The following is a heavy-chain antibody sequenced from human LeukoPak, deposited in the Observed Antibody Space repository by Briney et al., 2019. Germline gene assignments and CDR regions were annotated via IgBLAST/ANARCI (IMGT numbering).Heavy chain of an antibody. CDR3: ASGNSVDY. CDR2: INPNTGGT. CDR1: GFTFTAYY. Sequence: VKVSCKTSGFTFTAYYIHWVRQAPGQGLEWMGWINPNTGGTNYAQKFQGRVTMTRDTSISTAYMELSRLRSDDTAIYYCASGNSVDYWGQGTLVTVSS. D-gene: IGHD4-23*01. V-gene: IGHV1-2*02. J-gene: IGHJ4*02.